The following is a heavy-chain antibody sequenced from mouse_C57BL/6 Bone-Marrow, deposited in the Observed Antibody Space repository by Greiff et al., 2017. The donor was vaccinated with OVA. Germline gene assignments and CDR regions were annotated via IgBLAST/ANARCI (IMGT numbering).Heavy chain of an antibody. V-gene: IGHV5-16*01. D-gene: IGHD2-1*01. CDR2: INYDGSST. Sequence: EVQRVESEGGLVQPGSSMKLSCTASGFTFSDYYMAWVRQVPEKGLEWVANINYDGSSTYYLDSLKSRFIISRDNAKNILYLQMCSLKSEDTATYYCARDYGNYSYYNAMDDWGKGTSVTVSS. CDR1: GFTFSDYY. J-gene: IGHJ4*01. CDR3: ARDYGNYSYYNAMDD.